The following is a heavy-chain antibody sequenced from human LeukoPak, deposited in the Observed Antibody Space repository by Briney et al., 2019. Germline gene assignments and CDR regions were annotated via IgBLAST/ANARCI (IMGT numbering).Heavy chain of an antibody. CDR2: IYTSGST. J-gene: IGHJ4*02. V-gene: IGHV4-4*07. CDR3: ARENSGSDREFDY. CDR1: GGSISSYY. Sequence: SETLSLTCTVSGGSISSYYWSWLRQPAGKGLEWIGRIYTSGSTNYNASLKSRVSMSVDTSKNQSSLKLSSVTAADTAVFYCARENSGSDREFDYWGQGTLVIVSS. D-gene: IGHD1-26*01.